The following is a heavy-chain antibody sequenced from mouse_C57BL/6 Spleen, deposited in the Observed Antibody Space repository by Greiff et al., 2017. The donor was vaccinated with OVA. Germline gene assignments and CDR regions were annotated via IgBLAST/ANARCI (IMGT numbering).Heavy chain of an antibody. D-gene: IGHD1-1*01. J-gene: IGHJ2*01. CDR1: GFTFSSYG. CDR3: ARRDYYGSSPLDY. V-gene: IGHV5-6*01. CDR2: ISSGGSYT. Sequence: EVQLVESGGDLVKPGGSLKLSCAASGFTFSSYGMSWVRQTPDKRLEWVATISSGGSYTYYPDSVKGRFTISRDNAKNTLYLQMSSLKSEDTAMYYCARRDYYGSSPLDYWGQGTTLTVSS.